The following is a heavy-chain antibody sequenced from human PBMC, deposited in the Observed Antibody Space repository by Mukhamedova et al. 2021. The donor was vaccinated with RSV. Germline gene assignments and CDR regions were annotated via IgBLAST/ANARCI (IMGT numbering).Heavy chain of an antibody. CDR2: IGTAGDT. Sequence: VRQVPGKGLEWVSAIGTAGDTFYAGSVKGRFTISRENAKNSLYLQMNSLRAGDTAVYYCARQYRNGFDYWGQGTLVTVSS. D-gene: IGHD2-2*01. CDR3: ARQYRNGFDY. V-gene: IGHV3-13*01. J-gene: IGHJ4*02.